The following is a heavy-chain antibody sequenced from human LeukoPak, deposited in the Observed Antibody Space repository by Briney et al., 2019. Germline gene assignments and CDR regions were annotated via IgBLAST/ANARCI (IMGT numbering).Heavy chain of an antibody. CDR1: GFTFSSYE. V-gene: IGHV3-48*03. J-gene: IGHJ3*02. CDR3: ASVSGWLTYRAFDI. CDR2: ISSSGSTI. Sequence: PGGSLRLSCAASGFTFSSYEMNWVRQAPGKGLEWVSNISSSGSTIYYADSVKGRFTISRDNAKNSLYLQMNSLRAEDTAVYYCASVSGWLTYRAFDIWGQGTMVTVSS. D-gene: IGHD3-16*01.